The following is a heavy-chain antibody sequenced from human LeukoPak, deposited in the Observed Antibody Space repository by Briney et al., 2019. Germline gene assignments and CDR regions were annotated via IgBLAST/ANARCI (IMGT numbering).Heavy chain of an antibody. Sequence: SETLSLTCAVYGGSFSGFCWTWIRQPPGKGLEWIGEINHSGNTNYNPSLKSRVTISVDTNKNRFSLKVTSVTAADAAVYYCARTDEKRISGSGSYYRGRPVDYWGQGTLVTVSS. D-gene: IGHD3-10*01. V-gene: IGHV4-34*01. J-gene: IGHJ4*02. CDR3: ARTDEKRISGSGSYYRGRPVDY. CDR2: INHSGNT. CDR1: GGSFSGFC.